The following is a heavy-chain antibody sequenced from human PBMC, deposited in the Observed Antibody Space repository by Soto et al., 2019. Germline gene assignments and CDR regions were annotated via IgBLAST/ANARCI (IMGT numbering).Heavy chain of an antibody. D-gene: IGHD2-2*01. CDR2: IYYSGST. V-gene: IGHV4-30-4*01. J-gene: IGHJ5*02. CDR1: GGSISTGDYY. Sequence: SETLSLTCTVSGGSISTGDYYWSWIRQPPGKGLEWIGYIYYSGSTVYSPTLKSRVTISLNTPKNQFSLKLSSVTAADTAVYYCARAGIVVVPAARFDPWGQGTLVTVSS. CDR3: ARAGIVVVPAARFDP.